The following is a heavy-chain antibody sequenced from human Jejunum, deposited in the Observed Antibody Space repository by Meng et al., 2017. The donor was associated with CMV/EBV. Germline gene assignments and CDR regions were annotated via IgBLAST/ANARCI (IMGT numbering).Heavy chain of an antibody. Sequence: CAASGFTVSSNSLSWVRQAPGKGLEWVSIIYSGGTACYANSVKGRFTISRDNSKNTLYLEMNSLRPEDTAVYYCVKDAYGSLVWGRGTTVTVSS. CDR2: IYSGGTA. J-gene: IGHJ6*02. D-gene: IGHD3-10*01. CDR3: VKDAYGSLV. V-gene: IGHV3-66*02. CDR1: GFTVSSNS.